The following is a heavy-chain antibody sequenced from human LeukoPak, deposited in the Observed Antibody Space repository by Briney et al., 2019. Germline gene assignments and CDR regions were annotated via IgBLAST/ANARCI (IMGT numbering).Heavy chain of an antibody. V-gene: IGHV1-69*13. CDR2: IIPIFGTA. J-gene: IGHJ5*02. CDR1: GYTFTSYG. D-gene: IGHD2-2*01. Sequence: SVKVSCKASGYTFTSYGISWVRQAPGQGLEWMGGIIPIFGTANYAQKFQGRVTITADESTSTAYMELSSLRSEDTAVYYCARAQDVVVPAAMTWFDPWGQGTLVTVSS. CDR3: ARAQDVVVPAAMTWFDP.